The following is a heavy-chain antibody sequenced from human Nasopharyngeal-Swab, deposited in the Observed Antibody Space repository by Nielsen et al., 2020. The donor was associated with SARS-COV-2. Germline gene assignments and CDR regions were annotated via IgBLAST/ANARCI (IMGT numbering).Heavy chain of an antibody. CDR1: GFTFSSYG. CDR2: ISSSSSTI. D-gene: IGHD3-3*01. J-gene: IGHJ6*02. V-gene: IGHV3-48*04. CDR3: ARWSGYYYYYGMDV. Sequence: GESLKISCAASGFTFSSYGMNWVRQAPGKGLEWVSYISSSSSTIYYADSVKGRFTISRDNAKNSLYLQMNSLRAEDTAVYYCARWSGYYYYYGMDVWGQGTTVTVSS.